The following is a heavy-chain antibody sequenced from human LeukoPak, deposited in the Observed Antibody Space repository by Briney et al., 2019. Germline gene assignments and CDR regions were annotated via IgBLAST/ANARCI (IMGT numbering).Heavy chain of an antibody. CDR2: IYYSGST. Sequence: SETLSLTCTVSGGSISSYYWSWIRQPPGKGLEWIGYIYYSGSTNYNPSLKSRVTISVDTSKNQFSLKLSSVTAADTAVYYCARVEGYSYGRDAFDIWGQGTMVTVSS. J-gene: IGHJ3*02. V-gene: IGHV4-59*01. CDR1: GGSISSYY. D-gene: IGHD5-18*01. CDR3: ARVEGYSYGRDAFDI.